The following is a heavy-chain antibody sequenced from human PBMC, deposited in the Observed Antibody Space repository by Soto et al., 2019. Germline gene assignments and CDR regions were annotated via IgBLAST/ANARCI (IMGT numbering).Heavy chain of an antibody. V-gene: IGHV5-51*01. D-gene: IGHD2-2*01. CDR3: ARLGVPAATWFDP. Sequence: GASLKISCKGSGYSFTSYWIGWVRQMPGKGLEWMGMIYPGDSDTRYSPSFQGQVTISADKSFSTAYLPWSSLKASDTAMYYCARLGVPAATWFDPWGQGTLVTVSS. CDR2: IYPGDSDT. CDR1: GYSFTSYW. J-gene: IGHJ5*02.